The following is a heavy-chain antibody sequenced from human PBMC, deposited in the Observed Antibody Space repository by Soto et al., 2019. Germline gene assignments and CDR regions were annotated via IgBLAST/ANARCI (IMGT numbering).Heavy chain of an antibody. D-gene: IGHD6-13*01. CDR3: ARVQPIAAAGLFDY. V-gene: IGHV3-33*01. CDR2: IWYDGSNK. J-gene: IGHJ4*02. Sequence: GGSLRLSCAASGFTFSSYGMHWVRQAPGKGLEWVAVIWYDGSNKYYADSVKGRFTISRDNSKNTLYLQMNSLRAEDTAVYYCARVQPIAAAGLFDYWGQGTLVTVSS. CDR1: GFTFSSYG.